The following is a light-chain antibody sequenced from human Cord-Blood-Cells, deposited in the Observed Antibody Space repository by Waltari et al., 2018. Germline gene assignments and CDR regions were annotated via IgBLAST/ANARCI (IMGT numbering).Light chain of an antibody. Sequence: DLQMTRSPSTLSASVGDRVTITCRASQSISSWLAWYQQKPGKAPKLLIYKASSLESGVPSRFSGSGSGTEFTLTISSLQPDDFATYYCQQYNSYSVTFGGGTKVEIK. J-gene: IGKJ4*01. CDR1: QSISSW. CDR3: QQYNSYSVT. CDR2: KAS. V-gene: IGKV1-5*03.